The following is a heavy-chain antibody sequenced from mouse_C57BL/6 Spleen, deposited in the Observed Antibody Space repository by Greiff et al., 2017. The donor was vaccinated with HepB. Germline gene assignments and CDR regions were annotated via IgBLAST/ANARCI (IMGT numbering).Heavy chain of an antibody. Sequence: EVQLQQSGPELVKPGASVKISCKASGYSFTGYYMNWVKQSPEKSLEWIGEVNPSTGGTTYNQKFKAKATLTVDKSSSTAYMQLKSLTSEDSAVYYCARWGYDGAMDYWGQGTSVTVSS. CDR3: ARWGYDGAMDY. J-gene: IGHJ4*01. V-gene: IGHV1-42*01. D-gene: IGHD2-2*01. CDR2: VNPSTGGT. CDR1: GYSFTGYY.